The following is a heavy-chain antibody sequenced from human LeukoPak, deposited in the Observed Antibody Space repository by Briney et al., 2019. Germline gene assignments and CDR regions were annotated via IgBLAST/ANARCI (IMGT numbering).Heavy chain of an antibody. D-gene: IGHD4-17*01. CDR1: GGSISSYY. CDR3: ARASTVTTWSLGY. J-gene: IGHJ4*02. CDR2: VSYTGST. Sequence: SETLSLTCTVSGGSISSYYWGWIRQPPGKGLEWIGYVSYTGSTNCNPSLKSRVTMSVDTSKNQFSLNLSSVTAADTAMYYCARASTVTTWSLGYWGQGILVTVSS. V-gene: IGHV4-59*01.